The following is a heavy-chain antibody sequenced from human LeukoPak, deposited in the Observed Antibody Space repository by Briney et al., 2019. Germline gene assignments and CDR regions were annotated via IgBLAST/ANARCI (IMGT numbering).Heavy chain of an antibody. CDR2: IIPIFGTA. D-gene: IGHD3-10*01. J-gene: IGHJ6*04. V-gene: IGHV1-69*06. CDR3: AREVTMVRGVSYYYYGMDV. Sequence: SVKVSCKASGGTSSSYAISWVRQAPGQGLEWMGGIIPIFGTANYAQKFQGRVTITADKSTSTAYMELSSLRSEDTAVYYCAREVTMVRGVSYYYYGMDVWGKGTTVTVSS. CDR1: GGTSSSYA.